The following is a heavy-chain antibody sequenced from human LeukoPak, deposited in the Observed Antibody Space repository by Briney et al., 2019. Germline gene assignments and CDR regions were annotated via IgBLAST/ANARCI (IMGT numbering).Heavy chain of an antibody. V-gene: IGHV3-53*01. J-gene: IGHJ4*02. CDR1: GFTVSSNF. Sequence: GGSLRLSCAASGFTVSSNFMTWVRQAPGRGLEWVSVIYRDGTTYYADSVKGRFTISRDTSRNTLDLQMNSLRAEDTAVYYCAKTGGPWDWGQGALVTVSS. D-gene: IGHD7-27*01. CDR3: AKTGGPWD. CDR2: IYRDGTT.